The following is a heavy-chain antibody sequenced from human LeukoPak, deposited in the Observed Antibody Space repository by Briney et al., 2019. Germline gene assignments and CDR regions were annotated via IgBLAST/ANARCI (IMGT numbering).Heavy chain of an antibody. CDR1: GYTFTSYY. V-gene: IGHV1-46*01. CDR3: ARDSDVKGYCSGGSCYSFDP. J-gene: IGHJ5*02. CDR2: INPSGGST. Sequence: ASVKVSCKASGYTFTSYYMHWVRQAPGQGLEWMGIINPSGGSTSYAQQFQGRVTMTRDTSTSTVYMELSSLRSEDTAVYYCARDSDVKGYCSGGSCYSFDPWGQGTLVTVSS. D-gene: IGHD2-15*01.